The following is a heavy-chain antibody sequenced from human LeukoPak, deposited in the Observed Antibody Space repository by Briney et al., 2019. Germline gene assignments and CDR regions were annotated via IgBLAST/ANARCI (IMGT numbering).Heavy chain of an antibody. D-gene: IGHD6-6*01. CDR3: ARDQRVTGRPDIDY. CDR1: GFTFRNHW. CDR2: ISSDGSST. V-gene: IGHV3-74*03. J-gene: IGHJ4*02. Sequence: GGSLRLSCAASGFTFRNHWMHWVRQTPGKGLVWVSRISSDGSSTTYADSVRGRFTISRDNAKNTLYLQMNNLRAEDTAMYYCARDQRVTGRPDIDYWGQGTLVVVSS.